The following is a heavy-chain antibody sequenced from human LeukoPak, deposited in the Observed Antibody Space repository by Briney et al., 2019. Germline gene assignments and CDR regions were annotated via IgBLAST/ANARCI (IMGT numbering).Heavy chain of an antibody. CDR2: IYPGDSDT. CDR1: GYSFTNYW. D-gene: IGHD3-22*01. Sequence: GESLKISCEGSGYSFTNYWIGWGRQMPGKGLEWMGIIYPGDSDTRYSPSFQGQVTISADKSISTAYLQWSSLKASDTAMYYCARHGIANYYDSSGYLQTYYYYYMDVWGKGTTVTVSS. CDR3: ARHGIANYYDSSGYLQTYYYYYMDV. J-gene: IGHJ6*03. V-gene: IGHV5-51*01.